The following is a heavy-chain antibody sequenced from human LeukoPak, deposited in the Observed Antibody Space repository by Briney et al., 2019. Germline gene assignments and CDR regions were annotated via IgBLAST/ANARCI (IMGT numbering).Heavy chain of an antibody. J-gene: IGHJ6*03. Sequence: GESLKISCKGSGYSFTSYWIGWVRQMPGKGLEWMGIIYPGDSDTRYSPSFQGQVTISADKSISTAYLQWSSLKASDTAMYYCARLPLDTSAGSYYMDVWGKGTTVTVSS. CDR3: ARLPLDTSAGSYYMDV. CDR2: IYPGDSDT. CDR1: GYSFTSYW. D-gene: IGHD1-1*01. V-gene: IGHV5-51*01.